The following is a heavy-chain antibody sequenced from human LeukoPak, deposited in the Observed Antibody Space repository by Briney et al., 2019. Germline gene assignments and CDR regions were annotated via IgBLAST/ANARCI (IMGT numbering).Heavy chain of an antibody. V-gene: IGHV3-48*04. D-gene: IGHD3-3*02. CDR3: ARDRYGISVPHYFDY. CDR2: ISSSSSIM. Sequence: GGSLRLSCAASGFTFSSYAMSWVRQAPGKGLEWVSYISSSSSIMYYADSVKGRFTISRDNAKNSLYLQMKSLRAEDTAVYYCARDRYGISVPHYFDYWGQGTLVTVSS. J-gene: IGHJ4*02. CDR1: GFTFSSYA.